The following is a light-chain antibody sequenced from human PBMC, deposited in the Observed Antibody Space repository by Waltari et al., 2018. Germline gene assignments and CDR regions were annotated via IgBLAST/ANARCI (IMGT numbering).Light chain of an antibody. CDR3: QQYFTRPWT. J-gene: IGKJ1*01. CDR1: QTVLYIPNKKNY. V-gene: IGKV4-1*01. Sequence: DIVMTQSPDSLAVSLGEGATITCKSSQTVLYIPNKKNYLAWYQQKPGHPPKLFIYWASTRESGVPDRFSGSGSETNFTLTITSLQTEDVAVYYCQQYFTRPWTFGQGTKVEIK. CDR2: WAS.